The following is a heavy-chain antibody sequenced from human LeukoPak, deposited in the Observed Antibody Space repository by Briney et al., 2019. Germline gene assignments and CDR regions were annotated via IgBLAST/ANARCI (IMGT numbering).Heavy chain of an antibody. Sequence: SETLSLTCTVSGGSISSNKYYWGWIRQPPGKGLEWIGSIYYSGGTYYNPTLKSRVTIFVDTSKNQFSLKLSSVTAADTAVYYCATPYSGGYQGLDIWGQGTMVTVSS. CDR3: ATPYSGGYQGLDI. V-gene: IGHV4-39*01. CDR2: IYYSGGT. CDR1: GGSISSNKYY. J-gene: IGHJ3*02. D-gene: IGHD1-26*01.